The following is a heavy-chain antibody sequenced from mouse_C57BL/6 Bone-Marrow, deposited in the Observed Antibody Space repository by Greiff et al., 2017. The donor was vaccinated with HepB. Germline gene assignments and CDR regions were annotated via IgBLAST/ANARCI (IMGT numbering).Heavy chain of an antibody. J-gene: IGHJ1*03. CDR3: ARDRYYGSSYGWYFDV. Sequence: EVQRVESEGGLVQPGSSMKLSCTASGFTFSDYYMAWVRQVPEKGLEWVANINYDGSSTYYLDSLKSRFIISRDNAKNILYLQMSSLKSEDTATYYCARDRYYGSSYGWYFDVWGTGTTVTVSS. CDR2: INYDGSST. D-gene: IGHD1-1*01. CDR1: GFTFSDYY. V-gene: IGHV5-16*01.